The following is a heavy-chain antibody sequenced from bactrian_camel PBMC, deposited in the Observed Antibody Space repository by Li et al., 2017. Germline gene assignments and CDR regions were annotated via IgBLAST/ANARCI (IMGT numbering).Heavy chain of an antibody. J-gene: IGHJ4*01. CDR2: ISTSDGRT. Sequence: HVQLVESGGGSVQAGGSLKLSCSASGYRYSSVACMGWYRQAPGKEREGIASISTSDGRTYYADSVKGRFTISQDNAETTLSLQLNDLKTEDTAMYYCAKDLLLSSGNYYGTARGQGTQVTVS. V-gene: IGHV3S1*01. CDR1: GYRYSSVAC. CDR3: AKDLLLSSGNYYGTA. D-gene: IGHD2*01.